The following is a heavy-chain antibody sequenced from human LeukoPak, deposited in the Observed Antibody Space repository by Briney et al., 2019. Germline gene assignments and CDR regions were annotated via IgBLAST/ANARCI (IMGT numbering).Heavy chain of an antibody. CDR2: IYYSGST. D-gene: IGHD2-2*01. Sequence: PSETLSLTCTVSGGSISSYYWSWIRQPPGKGLEWIGYIYYSGSTNYNPSLKSRVTISVDTSKNQFSLKLSSVTAADTAVYYCARRGYQLLFSVGRRRNWFDPWGQGTLVTVSS. CDR3: ARRGYQLLFSVGRRRNWFDP. V-gene: IGHV4-59*12. J-gene: IGHJ5*02. CDR1: GGSISSYY.